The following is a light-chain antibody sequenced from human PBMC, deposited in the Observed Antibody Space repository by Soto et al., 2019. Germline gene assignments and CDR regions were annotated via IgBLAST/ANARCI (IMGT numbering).Light chain of an antibody. V-gene: IGLV4-69*01. CDR3: QTWATGIRV. Sequence: QAVVTQSPSASASLGASVKLTCTLSGGHSSYAIAWHQQQPEKGPRYLMNLNNDGSHTKGDVIPDRFSGSSSGAERYLTISSLQSEDEADYYCQTWATGIRVFGGGTKLTVL. CDR1: GGHSSYA. J-gene: IGLJ3*02. CDR2: LNNDGSH.